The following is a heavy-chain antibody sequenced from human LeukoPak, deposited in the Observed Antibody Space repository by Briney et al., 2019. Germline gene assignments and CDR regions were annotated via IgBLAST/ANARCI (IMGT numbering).Heavy chain of an antibody. CDR3: ALKGVGGELGGFDS. J-gene: IGHJ4*02. Sequence: RPSETLSLTCAVSGGSISSSNWWSWVRQAPGKGLEWVSGINRSGGITGYADSVKGRFTISRDNAKNSLYLQMNSLRAEDTALYHCALKGVGGELGGFDSWGQGTLVTVSS. CDR1: GGSISSSNW. V-gene: IGHV3-20*01. CDR2: INRSGGIT. D-gene: IGHD1-26*01.